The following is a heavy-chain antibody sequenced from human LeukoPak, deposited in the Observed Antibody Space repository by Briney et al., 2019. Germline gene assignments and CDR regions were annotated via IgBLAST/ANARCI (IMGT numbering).Heavy chain of an antibody. J-gene: IGHJ3*02. V-gene: IGHV4-61*02. D-gene: IGHD6-13*01. CDR3: AGRVPSSSWYSDAFDI. CDR1: GGSISSGSYY. Sequence: PSETLSLTCTVSGGSISSGSYYWSWIRQPAGKGLEWIGRIYTSGSTNYNPSLTSRVTISVDTSKNQFSLKLSSVTAADTTVYYCAGRVPSSSWYSDAFDIWGQGTMVTVSS. CDR2: IYTSGST.